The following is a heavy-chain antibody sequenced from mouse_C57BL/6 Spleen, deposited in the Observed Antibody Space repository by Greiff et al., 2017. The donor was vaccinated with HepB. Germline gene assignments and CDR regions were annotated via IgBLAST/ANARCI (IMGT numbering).Heavy chain of an antibody. CDR1: GYAFSSSW. CDR3: AIYDYSFAY. V-gene: IGHV1-82*01. D-gene: IGHD2-4*01. CDR2: IYPGDGDT. Sequence: VQLQQSGPELVKPGASVKISCKASGYAFSSSWMNWVKQRPGKGREWIGRIYPGDGDTNYNGKFKGKATLTADKSSSTAYMQLSSLTSEDSAVYFCAIYDYSFAYWGQGTLVTVSA. J-gene: IGHJ3*01.